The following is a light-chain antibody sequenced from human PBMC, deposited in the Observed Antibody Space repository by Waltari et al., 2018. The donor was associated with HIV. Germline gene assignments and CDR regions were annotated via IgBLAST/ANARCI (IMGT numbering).Light chain of an antibody. CDR1: QSALYSSNNNNY. CDR2: WAS. J-gene: IGKJ2*03. CDR3: QQYYSTPYS. Sequence: DIVMTQSPDSLAVSLGARATINCKSSQSALYSSNNNNYLAWYQQEPGQPPNLLIYWASTRESGVPDRCSGSGSGTDFTLTISSLQAEDVAVYYCQQYYSTPYSFGQGTKLEIK. V-gene: IGKV4-1*01.